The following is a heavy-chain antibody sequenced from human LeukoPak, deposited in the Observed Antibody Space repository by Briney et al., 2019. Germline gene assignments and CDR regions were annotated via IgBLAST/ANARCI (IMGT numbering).Heavy chain of an antibody. D-gene: IGHD5-12*01. CDR3: ARHPGGYDWGDAFDI. Sequence: GGSLRLSCAASGFTFSSYSMNWVRQAPGKGLEWVSSISSSSSYIYYADSVKGRFTISRDNAKNSLYLQMNSLRAEDTAVYYCARHPGGYDWGDAFDIWGQGAMVTVSS. V-gene: IGHV3-21*01. J-gene: IGHJ3*02. CDR2: ISSSSSYI. CDR1: GFTFSSYS.